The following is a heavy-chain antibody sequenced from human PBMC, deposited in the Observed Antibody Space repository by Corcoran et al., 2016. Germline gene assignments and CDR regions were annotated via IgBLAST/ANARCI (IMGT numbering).Heavy chain of an antibody. D-gene: IGHD3-16*02. V-gene: IGHV3-7*01. Sequence: EVQLVESGGGLVQPGGSLRLSCAASGFTFSRYWMTWVRQAPGKGLEWVANIKQDGSEKYYVDSVKGRFTISRDNAENSLSLRMDSLRAKDTAVYYCAASISYNWFDPWGQGTLVTVSS. CDR2: IKQDGSEK. CDR3: AASISYNWFDP. CDR1: GFTFSRYW. J-gene: IGHJ5*02.